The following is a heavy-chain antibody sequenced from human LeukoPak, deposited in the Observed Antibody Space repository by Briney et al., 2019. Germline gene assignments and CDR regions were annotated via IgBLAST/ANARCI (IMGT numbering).Heavy chain of an antibody. CDR1: GYTFTTYG. V-gene: IGHV1-18*01. CDR3: ARVSSSSWYAAIDY. J-gene: IGHJ4*02. D-gene: IGHD6-13*01. CDR2: ISTYSGAT. Sequence: GASVKVSCKASGYTFTTYGISWVRQAPGQGLEWMGWISTYSGATSYVQNLQGRVTMTTDTSTTTAYMELRSLRADDTAVYYCARVSSSSWYAAIDYWGQGTLVTVSS.